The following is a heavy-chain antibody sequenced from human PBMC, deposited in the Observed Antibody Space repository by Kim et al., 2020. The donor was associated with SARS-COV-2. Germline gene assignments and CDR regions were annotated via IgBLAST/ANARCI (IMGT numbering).Heavy chain of an antibody. CDR2: ISSSSRYI. V-gene: IGHV3-21*01. CDR1: GFTFSSYS. J-gene: IGHJ4*02. Sequence: GGSLRLSCAASGFTFSSYSMNWVRQAPGKGLEWVSSISSSSRYIYYADSVKGRFTISRDNAKNSLYLQMNSLRAEDTAVYYCAREPEENNWNYGGDYWGQGTLVTVSS. D-gene: IGHD1-7*01. CDR3: AREPEENNWNYGGDY.